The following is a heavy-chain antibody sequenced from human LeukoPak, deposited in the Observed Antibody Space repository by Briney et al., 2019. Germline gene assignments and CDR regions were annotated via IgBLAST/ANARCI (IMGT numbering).Heavy chain of an antibody. V-gene: IGHV3-7*01. CDR1: GFSSSSSYW. CDR2: IKYDGSEK. J-gene: IGHJ5*02. Sequence: GGSLRLSCVASGFSSSSSYWMHWVRQAPGKGPEWLANIKYDGSEKFYADSVKGRFTISRDNAKNSLYLEMNNLRAEDTAVYFCARDHQVRSRWFDPWGQGTLVTVSS. CDR3: ARDHQVRSRWFDP.